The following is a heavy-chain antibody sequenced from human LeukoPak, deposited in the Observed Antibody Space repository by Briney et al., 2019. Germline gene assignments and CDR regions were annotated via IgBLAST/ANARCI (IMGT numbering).Heavy chain of an antibody. CDR3: ARDRYLALGLPHYYYYYYMDV. V-gene: IGHV3-48*01. J-gene: IGHJ6*03. Sequence: GRSLRLSCAASGFTFSSYSTNSVCQTPGKRLERVSYIRSSSRTLYYADAVKGRFTISRDNAKNSLYLQMNSLRAEDTAVYYCARDRYLALGLPHYYYYYYMDVWGKGTTVTVSS. D-gene: IGHD3-9*01. CDR1: GFTFSSYS. CDR2: IRSSSRTL.